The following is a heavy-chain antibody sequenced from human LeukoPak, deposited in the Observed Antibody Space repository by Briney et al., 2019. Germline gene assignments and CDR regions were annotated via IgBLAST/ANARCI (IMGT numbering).Heavy chain of an antibody. CDR2: ISSDGSNK. CDR3: ARAFCSGATCYSMDY. Sequence: GGSLRLSCAASVFTFSSYAMHAVRLAPGKGLEWVAVISSDGSNKYYADSVKGRFTISRDNAKNTLYLQMNSLRAEDTAVYYCARAFCSGATCYSMDYWGQGTLVTVSS. J-gene: IGHJ4*02. CDR1: VFTFSSYA. D-gene: IGHD2-15*01. V-gene: IGHV3-30*04.